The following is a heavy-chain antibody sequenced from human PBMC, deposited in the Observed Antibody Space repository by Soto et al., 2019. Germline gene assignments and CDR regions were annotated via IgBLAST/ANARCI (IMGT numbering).Heavy chain of an antibody. CDR2: IIPIFGTA. J-gene: IGHJ2*01. V-gene: IGHV1-69*06. CDR3: ASSPPPTVTMYSRYFDL. Sequence: SVKVSCKASGGTFSSYAINWVRQAPGQGLEWMGGIIPIFGTANYAQKFQGRVTITADKSTNTAYMELRSLRSENTAVYYCASSPPPTVTMYSRYFDLWGRGALVTVSS. D-gene: IGHD4-17*01. CDR1: GGTFSSYA.